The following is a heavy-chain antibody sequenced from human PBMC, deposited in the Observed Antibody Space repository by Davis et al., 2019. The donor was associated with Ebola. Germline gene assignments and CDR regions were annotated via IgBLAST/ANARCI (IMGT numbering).Heavy chain of an antibody. Sequence: PGGSLRLPCAASGFTFSSYAMSWVRQAPGKGLEWVSAISGCGGSTYYADSVKGRFTISRDNSKNTLYLQMNSLRAEDTAVYYCAKDLYYDFWSGYYTSDYWGQGTLVTDSS. D-gene: IGHD3-3*01. V-gene: IGHV3-23*01. CDR3: AKDLYYDFWSGYYTSDY. CDR2: ISGCGGST. CDR1: GFTFSSYA. J-gene: IGHJ4*02.